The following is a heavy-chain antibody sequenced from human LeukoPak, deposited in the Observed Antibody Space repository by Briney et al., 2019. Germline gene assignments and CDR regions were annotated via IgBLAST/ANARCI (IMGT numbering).Heavy chain of an antibody. V-gene: IGHV3-23*01. Sequence: PGRSLRLSCAGSGFAFGTYAMSWVRQAPGMGLEWVSSISADGQVTYYADSVEGRFNVSRDNAKNSLYLQMNSLRAEDTAVYYCARADHGVKYDGCDIWGQGTVVTVSS. J-gene: IGHJ3*02. D-gene: IGHD4-23*01. CDR2: ISADGQVT. CDR1: GFAFGTYA. CDR3: ARADHGVKYDGCDI.